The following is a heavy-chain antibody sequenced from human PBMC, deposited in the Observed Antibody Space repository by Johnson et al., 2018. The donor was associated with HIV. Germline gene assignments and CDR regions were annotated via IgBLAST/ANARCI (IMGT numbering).Heavy chain of an antibody. J-gene: IGHJ3*02. CDR3: ARYPIRDDAFDI. V-gene: IGHV3-9*01. CDR2: ISWNSGSI. Sequence: LVESGGGLVQPGRSLRLSCAASGFTFDDYAMHWVRQAPGKGLEWVSGISWNSGSIGYADSVKGRFTISSDNAKNSLYLQMNSLRGEGAAMYYCARYPIRDDAFDIWGQGTMVTVSS. CDR1: GFTFDDYA. D-gene: IGHD1-14*01.